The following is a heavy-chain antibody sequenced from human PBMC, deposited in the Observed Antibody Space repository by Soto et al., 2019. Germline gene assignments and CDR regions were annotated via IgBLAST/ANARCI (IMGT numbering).Heavy chain of an antibody. J-gene: IGHJ5*02. CDR1: GGSMSGGGFS. CDR3: ARDFERSAIGP. D-gene: IGHD3-9*01. Sequence: PSETLSLTCTVSGGSMSGGGFSWSWIRHPPGKGLEWIGYIAYSGATYYPPSLRRRVTISADRSENKFSLPLKSVTAADTAVYFCARDFERSAIGPWGQGTSVTVSS. CDR2: IAYSGAT. V-gene: IGHV4-31*03.